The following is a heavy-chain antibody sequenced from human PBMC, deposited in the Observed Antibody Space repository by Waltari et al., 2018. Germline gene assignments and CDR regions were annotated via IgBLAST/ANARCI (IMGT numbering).Heavy chain of an antibody. V-gene: IGHV1-2*02. CDR1: GYTFTGYY. Sequence: QVQLVQSGAEVKKPGASVKVSCKASGYTFTGYYMHWVPQAPGQGLEWMGWINPNSGGTNYAQKFQGRVTMTRDTSSSTAYMELSRLRSDDTAVYYCARAYCSGGSCYFGWFDPWGQGTLVTVSS. D-gene: IGHD2-15*01. CDR2: INPNSGGT. J-gene: IGHJ5*02. CDR3: ARAYCSGGSCYFGWFDP.